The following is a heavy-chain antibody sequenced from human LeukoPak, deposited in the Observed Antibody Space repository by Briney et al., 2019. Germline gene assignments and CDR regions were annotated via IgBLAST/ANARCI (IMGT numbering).Heavy chain of an antibody. CDR3: ARAVGIVVVVVATLDY. CDR2: INPSGGST. V-gene: IGHV1-46*01. Sequence: ASVKVSCKASGYTFTNNYMHWVGQAPGQGLEWMGIINPSGGSTNYAQKFQGRVTMTRDTSTSTVYMELSSLRSEDTAVYYCARAVGIVVVVVATLDYWGQGTLVTVSS. CDR1: GYTFTNNY. D-gene: IGHD2-15*01. J-gene: IGHJ4*02.